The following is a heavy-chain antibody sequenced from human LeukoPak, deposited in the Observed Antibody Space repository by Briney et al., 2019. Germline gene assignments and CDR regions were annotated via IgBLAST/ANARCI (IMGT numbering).Heavy chain of an antibody. D-gene: IGHD3-22*01. CDR2: ISYNSNYI. J-gene: IGHJ4*02. CDR1: GFTFSSHG. CDR3: ARADYYETSGPFGY. V-gene: IGHV3-21*01. Sequence: GGSLRLSCAGSGFTFSSHGMNGVRQAPGKGLEWVSFISYNSNYIFYADSVKGRFTISRDNAKNSLYLQMNSLRAEDTAVYYCARADYYETSGPFGYWGQGTLVIVSS.